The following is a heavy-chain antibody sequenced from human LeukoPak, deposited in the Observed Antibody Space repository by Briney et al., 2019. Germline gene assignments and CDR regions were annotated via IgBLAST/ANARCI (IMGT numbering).Heavy chain of an antibody. D-gene: IGHD3-10*01. CDR2: INTDGSST. CDR3: AKDPPWFGESRGGY. V-gene: IGHV3-74*01. Sequence: GGSLRLSCAASGFTFSRYWMHWVRQAPGKGLVWVSRINTDGSSTNYADSVKGRFTISRDNAKNTLYLQMNSLRAEDTAVYYCAKDPPWFGESRGGYWGQGTLVTVSS. J-gene: IGHJ4*02. CDR1: GFTFSRYW.